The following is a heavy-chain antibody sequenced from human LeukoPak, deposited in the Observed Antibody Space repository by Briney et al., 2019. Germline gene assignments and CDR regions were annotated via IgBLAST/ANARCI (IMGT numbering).Heavy chain of an antibody. CDR3: AELGITMIGGV. J-gene: IGHJ6*04. D-gene: IGHD3-10*02. CDR2: IRSDGSNI. V-gene: IGHV3-30*02. CDR1: GFPFSIYG. Sequence: GTLRLSCAGSGFPFSIYGMNWGRQAPGKGLEWVAFIRSDGSNIYYADSVKGRFIISRDNAKNSLYLQMNSLRAEDTAVYYCAELGITMIGGVWGKGTTVTISS.